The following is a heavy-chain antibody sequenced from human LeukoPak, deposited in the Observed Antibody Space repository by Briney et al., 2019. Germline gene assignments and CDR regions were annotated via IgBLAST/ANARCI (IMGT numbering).Heavy chain of an antibody. J-gene: IGHJ5*02. D-gene: IGHD6-19*01. CDR3: ARRHSSGWYGSWFDP. CDR1: GGSISSSY. Sequence: SETLSLTCIVSGGSISSSYWSWIRQPPGKGLEWIGYVHYSGSTNYNPSLKSRVTISVDTSKNQFSLKLSSVTAADTAVFYCARRHSSGWYGSWFDPWGQGTLVTVSS. V-gene: IGHV4-59*08. CDR2: VHYSGST.